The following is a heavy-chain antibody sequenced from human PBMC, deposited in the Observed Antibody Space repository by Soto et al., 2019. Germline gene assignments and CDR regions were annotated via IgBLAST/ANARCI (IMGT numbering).Heavy chain of an antibody. CDR2: ISYDGSNK. Sequence: GWSLGLGCSASGVSLRISGVHGARQDPGKGLEWVAVISYDGSNKYYADSVKGRFTISRDNSKNTLYLQMNSLRAEDTAVYYCAKDVAYCGGDCQTFLYYYYSGTDVRGHRTTVTVSS. D-gene: IGHD2-21*02. V-gene: IGHV3-30*18. J-gene: IGHJ6*02. CDR3: AKDVAYCGGDCQTFLYYYYSGTDV. CDR1: GVSLRISG.